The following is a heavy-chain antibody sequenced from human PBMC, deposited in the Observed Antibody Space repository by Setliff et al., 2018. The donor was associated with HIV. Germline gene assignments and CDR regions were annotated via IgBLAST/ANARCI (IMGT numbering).Heavy chain of an antibody. J-gene: IGHJ4*02. Sequence: PSETLSLTCTVSGGSISSGGYYWGWIRPHPGKGLEWIGYIYYSGSTYYNPSLKSRVTISVDTSKNQFSLKLSSVTAADTAVYYCARVKLGLEWLPYGYFDYWGQGTLVTVSS. CDR1: GGSISSGGYY. V-gene: IGHV4-31*03. CDR3: ARVKLGLEWLPYGYFDY. D-gene: IGHD3-3*01. CDR2: IYYSGST.